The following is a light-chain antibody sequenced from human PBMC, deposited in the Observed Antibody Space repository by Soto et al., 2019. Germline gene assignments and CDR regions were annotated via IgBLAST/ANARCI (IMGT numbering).Light chain of an antibody. CDR3: QQRSNWIT. CDR1: QSVSSY. Sequence: EIVLTQSPATLSLSPGERATLSCRASQSVSSYLAWYQQKPGQAPRLLIYGASSRATGVPVRFSGSGSGVAFTLTISGLEPEDFAVYYCQQRSNWITFGQGTRLEI. CDR2: GAS. V-gene: IGKV3-11*01. J-gene: IGKJ5*01.